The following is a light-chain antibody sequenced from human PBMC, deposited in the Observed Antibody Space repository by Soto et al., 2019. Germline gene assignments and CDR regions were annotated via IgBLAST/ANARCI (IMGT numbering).Light chain of an antibody. Sequence: QSVLTQPASVSVSPGQSITISCTGISADVGTSNFVSWYQHHPGKAPRLIIYDVTDRPSGVSNRFSGSKSGDTASLTISGLQAEDEADYYCTSYRRGPIYVFGTGTKVTVL. J-gene: IGLJ1*01. CDR3: TSYRRGPIYV. CDR2: DVT. CDR1: SADVGTSNF. V-gene: IGLV2-14*03.